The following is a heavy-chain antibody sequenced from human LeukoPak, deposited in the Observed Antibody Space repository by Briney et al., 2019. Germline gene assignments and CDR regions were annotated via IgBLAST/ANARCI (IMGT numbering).Heavy chain of an antibody. CDR3: AKLADPD. J-gene: IGHJ4*02. V-gene: IGHV3-23*01. CDR2: INDNGGKT. CDR1: GFTFSNFG. Sequence: GGSLRLSCAASGFTFSNFGISWVRQAPGKRLEWVSSINDNGGKTDYADSVKGRFTISRDNSKNTLYLQMNSLRAEDTAVYYCAKLADPDWGQGTLVTVSS. D-gene: IGHD2-15*01.